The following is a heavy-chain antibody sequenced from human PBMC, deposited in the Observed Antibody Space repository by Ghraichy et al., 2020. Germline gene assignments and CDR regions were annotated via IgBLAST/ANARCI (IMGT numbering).Heavy chain of an antibody. V-gene: IGHV3-30*02. J-gene: IGHJ4*02. D-gene: IGHD5-12*01. CDR2: IRYDGSNK. CDR1: GFTFSSYG. Sequence: LSLTCAASGFTFSSYGMHWVRQAPGKGLEWVAFIRYDGSNKYYADSVKGRFTISRDNSKNTLYLQMNSLRAEDTAVYYCAKDHVRAHGYSGYDIDYWGQGTLVTVSS. CDR3: AKDHVRAHGYSGYDIDY.